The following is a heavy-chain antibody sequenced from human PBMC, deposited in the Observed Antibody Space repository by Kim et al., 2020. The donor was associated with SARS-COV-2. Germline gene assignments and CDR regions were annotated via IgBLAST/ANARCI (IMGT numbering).Heavy chain of an antibody. J-gene: IGHJ4*02. D-gene: IGHD6-25*01. CDR2: IYVDGTT. Sequence: GGSLRLSCAVSGVSVSTNYISWVRQAPGKGLEWVSTIYVDGTTYYADSVKGRFTISRDISKNTLNLQMNSLRADDTAVYYCARDFHWRQFDYWGQGTLVTVFS. V-gene: IGHV3-53*01. CDR3: ARDFHWRQFDY. CDR1: GVSVSTNY.